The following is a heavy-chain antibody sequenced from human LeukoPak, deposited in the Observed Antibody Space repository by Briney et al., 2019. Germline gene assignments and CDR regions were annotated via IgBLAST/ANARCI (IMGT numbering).Heavy chain of an antibody. CDR1: AGSISSYY. D-gene: IGHD2-2*01. CDR3: ARLKCISTTCQSRYVVDV. V-gene: IGHV4-59*01. J-gene: IGHJ6*02. Sequence: PSETMSLTCIVYAGSISSYYWSWIRQPPGKVLEYIGYIYYSGSTNYNPSVKTRVTMSVDTSKDQFSLNLTSVPAADTAVYYCARLKCISTTCQSRYVVDVWGQGTTVTASS. CDR2: IYYSGST.